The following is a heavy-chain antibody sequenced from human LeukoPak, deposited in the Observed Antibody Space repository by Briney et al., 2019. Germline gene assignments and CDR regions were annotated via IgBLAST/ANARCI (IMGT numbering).Heavy chain of an antibody. V-gene: IGHV3-21*01. CDR2: ISSSSSYI. Sequence: GGSLRLSCAASGFTFSSYSMNWVRQAPGKGLEWVSSISSSSSYIYYADSVKGRFTISRDNAKNSLYLQMNSLRAEDTAVYYCARGGTTVKPTPSRNWGQGTLVTVSS. CDR3: ARGGTTVKPTPSRN. CDR1: GFTFSSYS. D-gene: IGHD4-17*01. J-gene: IGHJ4*02.